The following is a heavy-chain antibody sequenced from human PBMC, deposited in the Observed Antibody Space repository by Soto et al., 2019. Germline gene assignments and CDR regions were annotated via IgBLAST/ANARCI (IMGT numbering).Heavy chain of an antibody. D-gene: IGHD1-26*01. CDR2: INPRSGDT. V-gene: IGHV1-2*06. CDR1: GYTFIGYY. CDR3: GRDGVGATTLGWFDP. J-gene: IGHJ5*02. Sequence: QVQLVQSGAEVKKPGASVKVSCKASGYTFIGYYIHWVRQAPGQGLEWMGRINPRSGDTTYAQKSQGRLNMTRDTSISTAYMELSSLISDDTAVYYCGRDGVGATTLGWFDPWGQGSLVTVSS.